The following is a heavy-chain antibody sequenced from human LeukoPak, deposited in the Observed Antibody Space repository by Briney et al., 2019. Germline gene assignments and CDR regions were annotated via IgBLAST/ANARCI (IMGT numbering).Heavy chain of an antibody. V-gene: IGHV3-7*01. Sequence: EGSLRLSCAASGFTFNDHAMYWVRQAPGKGLEWVANIKQDGSEKYYVDSVKGRFTISRDNAKNSLYLQMNSLRAEDTAVYYCATSTLGWGQGTLVTVSS. CDR3: ATSTLG. CDR1: GFTFNDHA. J-gene: IGHJ4*02. CDR2: IKQDGSEK. D-gene: IGHD2-2*01.